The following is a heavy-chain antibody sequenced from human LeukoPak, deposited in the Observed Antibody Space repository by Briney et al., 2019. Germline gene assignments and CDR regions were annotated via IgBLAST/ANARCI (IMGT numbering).Heavy chain of an antibody. D-gene: IGHD6-13*01. V-gene: IGHV4-30-4*01. J-gene: IGHJ6*04. Sequence: PSETLSLTCAVSGGSISSGDYYWSWIRQPQGRGLEGIGYIYYSGSTYYNPSLKSRVTISVDTSKNQFSLKLSSVTAADTAVYYCARVEQQLGYYYYGMDVWGKGTTVTVSS. CDR1: GGSISSGDYY. CDR2: IYYSGST. CDR3: ARVEQQLGYYYYGMDV.